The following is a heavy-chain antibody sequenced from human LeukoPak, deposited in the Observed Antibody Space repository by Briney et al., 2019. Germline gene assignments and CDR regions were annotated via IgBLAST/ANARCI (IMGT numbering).Heavy chain of an antibody. D-gene: IGHD2-2*01. J-gene: IGHJ1*01. Sequence: DSVKVSCKASGYTFTGYYMHWVRQAPGQGLEWMGRINPNSGGTDYAQKFQGRVTMTRDTSISTAYMELSRLRSDDTAVYYCARDRGYCSSTSCPRGYFQHWGQGTLVTVSS. CDR2: INPNSGGT. V-gene: IGHV1-2*06. CDR3: ARDRGYCSSTSCPRGYFQH. CDR1: GYTFTGYY.